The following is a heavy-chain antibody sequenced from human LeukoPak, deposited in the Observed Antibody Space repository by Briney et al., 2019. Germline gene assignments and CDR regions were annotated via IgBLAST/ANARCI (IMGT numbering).Heavy chain of an antibody. CDR3: ARLFGYQYYLDY. J-gene: IGHJ4*02. CDR1: GGSISSSSYY. D-gene: IGHD2-2*01. CDR2: IYYSGSS. Sequence: PSETLSLTCTVSGGSISSSSYYWGCIRQPPGKGLEWNVSIYYSGSSYYNPSLKSRVTISVHTSKNQFSLKLSSVTAADTAVYYCARLFGYQYYLDYWGQGTLVTVSS. V-gene: IGHV4-39*01.